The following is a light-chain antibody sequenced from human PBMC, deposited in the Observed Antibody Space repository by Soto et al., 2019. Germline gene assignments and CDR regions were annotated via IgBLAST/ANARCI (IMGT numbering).Light chain of an antibody. J-gene: IGKJ4*01. CDR3: RQSDTSLHT. Sequence: EIVLTQSPGTLSLSPGERATVSCRASQSISTSHLAWYQQKPGQAPRLLVYGASSRATGIPDRFSGSGSGPAFTLTISRLEPEDSAVYSCRQSDTSLHTFGGGTKVDIK. CDR2: GAS. CDR1: QSISTSH. V-gene: IGKV3-20*01.